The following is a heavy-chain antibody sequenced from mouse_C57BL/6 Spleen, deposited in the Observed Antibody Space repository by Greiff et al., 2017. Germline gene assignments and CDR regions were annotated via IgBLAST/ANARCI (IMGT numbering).Heavy chain of an antibody. CDR1: GYTFTSYW. CDR2: IYPSDSET. V-gene: IGHV1-61*01. Sequence: VQLPQPGAELVRPGSSVKLSCKASGYTFTSYWLDWVKPRPGQGLEWIGNIYPSDSETNYNQKFKDKATLTVDKSSSTSYMQLSSLTSEDSAVYNCAKEVNYDYSMDYWGQGTTLTVSS. CDR3: AKEVNYDYSMDY. J-gene: IGHJ2*01. D-gene: IGHD2-4*01.